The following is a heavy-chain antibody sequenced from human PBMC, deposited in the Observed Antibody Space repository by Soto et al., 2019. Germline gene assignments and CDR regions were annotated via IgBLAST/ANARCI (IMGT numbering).Heavy chain of an antibody. CDR3: ARDPVVPAAKGDYYYYGMDV. D-gene: IGHD2-2*01. J-gene: IGHJ6*02. CDR1: GFTFSSYA. V-gene: IGHV3-30-3*01. Sequence: PGGSLRLSCAASGFTFSSYAMHWVRQAPGKGLEWVAVISYDGSNKYYADSVKGRFTISRDNSKNTLYLQMNSLRAEDTAVYYCARDPVVPAAKGDYYYYGMDVWGQGTTVTVSS. CDR2: ISYDGSNK.